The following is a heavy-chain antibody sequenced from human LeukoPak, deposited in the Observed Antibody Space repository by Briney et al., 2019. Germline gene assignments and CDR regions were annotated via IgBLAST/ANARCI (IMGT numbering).Heavy chain of an antibody. CDR1: GFTFSSYE. Sequence: PGGSLRLSCAASGFTFSSYEMNWVRQAPGKGLEWVSYISSSGSTIYYADSVKGRFTISRDNAKNSLYLQMNSLRAEDTAVYYCAKDLSADYGDVGDAFDIWGQGTMVTVSS. CDR2: ISSSGSTI. D-gene: IGHD4-17*01. V-gene: IGHV3-48*03. CDR3: AKDLSADYGDVGDAFDI. J-gene: IGHJ3*02.